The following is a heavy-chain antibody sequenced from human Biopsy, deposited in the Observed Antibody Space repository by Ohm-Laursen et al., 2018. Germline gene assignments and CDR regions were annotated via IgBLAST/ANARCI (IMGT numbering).Heavy chain of an antibody. CDR3: ARHAPSYSGSYWRYFDL. V-gene: IGHV4-59*08. J-gene: IGHJ2*01. D-gene: IGHD1-26*01. CDR1: GGSISSYY. CDR2: IYYTGST. Sequence: SETLSLTCTVSGGSISSYYWSWIRQPPGKGLEWIGYIYYTGSTNYNPSLKSRVTISVDTSMNPLSLRPTSVTAADTAVYYCARHAPSYSGSYWRYFDLWGRGTLVTVSS.